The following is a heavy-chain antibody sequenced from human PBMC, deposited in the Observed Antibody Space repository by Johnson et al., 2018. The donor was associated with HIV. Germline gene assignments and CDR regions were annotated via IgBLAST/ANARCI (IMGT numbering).Heavy chain of an antibody. CDR3: AKDLHDNSGWRGAFDI. V-gene: IGHV3-64*07. CDR2: ITWNGGWT. D-gene: IGHD6-19*01. Sequence: VQLVESGGGVGQPGRSLKVPCAASGFTFSNAWMSWVRQAPGKGLEWVSGITWNGGWTGYADSVMGRFTISRDNSKNTLYLQMGSLRAEDMAVYYCAKDLHDNSGWRGAFDIWGQGTMVTVSS. CDR1: GFTFSNAW. J-gene: IGHJ3*02.